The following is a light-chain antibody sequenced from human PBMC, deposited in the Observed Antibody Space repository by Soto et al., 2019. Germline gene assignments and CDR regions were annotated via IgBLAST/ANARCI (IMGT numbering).Light chain of an antibody. V-gene: IGLV2-14*01. J-gene: IGLJ1*01. CDR3: SSYTTSSTRV. CDR1: SRDVGFYNY. Sequence: QSALTQPASVSGSPGQSIAISCTGSSRDVGFYNYVSWYQQHPGEVPKLIIFEVSNRPSGVSNRFSGSKSGNTASLTISGLQAEDEAAYYCSSYTTSSTRVFGTVTKLTVL. CDR2: EVS.